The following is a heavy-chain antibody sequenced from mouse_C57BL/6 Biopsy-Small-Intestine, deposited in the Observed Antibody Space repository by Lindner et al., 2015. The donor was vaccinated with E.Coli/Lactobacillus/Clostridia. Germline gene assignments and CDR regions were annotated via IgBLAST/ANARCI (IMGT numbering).Heavy chain of an antibody. V-gene: IGHV1-54*01. J-gene: IGHJ1*03. CDR2: INPGSGGT. CDR3: ARGRRSYWYFDV. Sequence: VQLQESGAELVRPGTSVKVSCKASGYAFTNYLIEWVKQRPGQGLEWTGVINPGSGGTNYNEKFKGKATLTADKSSSTAYMQLSSLTSEDSAVYFCARGRRSYWYFDVWGTGTTVTVSS. CDR1: GYAFTNYL.